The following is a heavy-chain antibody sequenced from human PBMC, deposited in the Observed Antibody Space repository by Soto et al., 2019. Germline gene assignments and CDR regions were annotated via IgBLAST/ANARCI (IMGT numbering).Heavy chain of an antibody. V-gene: IGHV1-69*01. CDR3: ARDRRIAARPAYYYYGMDV. J-gene: IGHJ6*02. Sequence: VKVSCKASGGTFSSYAISWVRQAPGQGLEWMGGIIPIFGTANYAQKFQGRVTITAEESTSTAYMELSSLRSEDTAVYYCARDRRIAARPAYYYYGMDVWGQGTTVTVSS. D-gene: IGHD6-6*01. CDR2: IIPIFGTA. CDR1: GGTFSSYA.